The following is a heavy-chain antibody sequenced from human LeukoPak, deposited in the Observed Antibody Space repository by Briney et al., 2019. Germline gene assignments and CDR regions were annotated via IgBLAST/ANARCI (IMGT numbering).Heavy chain of an antibody. CDR3: ARGGDMITFGGVIVSHYFDY. CDR1: GGSFSGYY. D-gene: IGHD3-16*02. Sequence: SETLSLTCAVYGGSFSGYYWSWIRQPPGKGLEWIGEINHSGSTNYNPSLKSRVTISVDTSKNQFSLKLSSVTAADTAVYYCARGGDMITFGGVIVSHYFDYWGQGTLVTVSS. J-gene: IGHJ4*02. CDR2: INHSGST. V-gene: IGHV4-34*01.